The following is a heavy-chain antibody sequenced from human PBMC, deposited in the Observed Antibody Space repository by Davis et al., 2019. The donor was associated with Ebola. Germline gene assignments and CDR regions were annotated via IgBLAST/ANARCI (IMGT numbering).Heavy chain of an antibody. D-gene: IGHD3-10*01. CDR3: ARGGRTYYYGSGSYPYYGMDV. V-gene: IGHV4-59*12. Sequence: SETLSLTCTVSGGSISSYYWSWIRQPPGKGLEWIGYIYYSGSTNYNPSLKSRVTISVDTSKNQFSLKLSSVTAADTAVYYCARGGRTYYYGSGSYPYYGMDVWGQGTTVTVSS. CDR1: GGSISSYY. J-gene: IGHJ6*02. CDR2: IYYSGST.